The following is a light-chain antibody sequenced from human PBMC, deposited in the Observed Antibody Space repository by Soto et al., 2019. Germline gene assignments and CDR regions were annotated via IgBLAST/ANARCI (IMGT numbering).Light chain of an antibody. J-gene: IGLJ1*01. CDR2: EVS. V-gene: IGLV2-14*01. CDR1: SSYVGGYDY. Sequence: QSVLTQPASVSGSPGQSITISCTGTSSYVGGYDYVSWYQLHPGKAPKLMVFEVSNRPSGVSYRFSGSKSGNTASLTISGLQAEDEADYFCSSYSISTAYLFGTGTRSPS. CDR3: SSYSISTAYL.